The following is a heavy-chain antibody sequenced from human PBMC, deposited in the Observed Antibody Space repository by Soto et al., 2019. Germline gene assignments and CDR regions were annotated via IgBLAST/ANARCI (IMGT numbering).Heavy chain of an antibody. CDR3: ARSFCRDSIRCNWFDP. Sequence: QVQLQESGPGLVKLSATLSLTCSVSGDSSSTFYWSWIRQSPGKGLEWIGYMNNIGRTNYNPSLKSRVTISLDTSKNQFSLNVRSVIAADTAVYYCARSFCRDSIRCNWFDPWGQGTLVTVSS. CDR1: GDSSSTFY. V-gene: IGHV4-59*01. D-gene: IGHD2-2*02. CDR2: MNNIGRT. J-gene: IGHJ5*02.